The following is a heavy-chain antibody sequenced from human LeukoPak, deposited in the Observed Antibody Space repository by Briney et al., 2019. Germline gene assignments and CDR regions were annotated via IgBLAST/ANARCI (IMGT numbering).Heavy chain of an antibody. CDR2: ISSSGSTI. CDR3: AELGITMIGGV. CDR1: GFTFSSYW. V-gene: IGHV3-48*03. D-gene: IGHD3-10*02. J-gene: IGHJ6*04. Sequence: GGSLRLSCIASGFTFSSYWMNWVRQAPGKGLEWVSYISSSGSTIYYADSVKGRFTISRDNAKNSLYLQMNSLRAEDTAVYYCAELGITMIGGVWGKGTTVTISS.